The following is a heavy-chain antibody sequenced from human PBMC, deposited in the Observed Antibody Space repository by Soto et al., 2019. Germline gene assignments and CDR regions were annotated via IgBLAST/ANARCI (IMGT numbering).Heavy chain of an antibody. Sequence: PGGSLRLSCIASEFTFISSFMGWVRQAAGKGLEWVANINQEGSGTYYVDAVKGRFTISRHNAKNSLYLQMKSLRAEDTAVYYCARYFRGSGRYFSDHWGQGTLVTVSS. CDR3: ARYFRGSGRYFSDH. CDR1: EFTFISSF. J-gene: IGHJ4*02. V-gene: IGHV3-7*03. D-gene: IGHD6-19*01. CDR2: INQEGSGT.